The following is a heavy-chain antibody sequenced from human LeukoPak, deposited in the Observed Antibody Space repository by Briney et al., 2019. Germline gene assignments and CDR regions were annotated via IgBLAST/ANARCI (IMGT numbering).Heavy chain of an antibody. D-gene: IGHD3-16*01. CDR1: GFTFSSYG. CDR3: TTEFGMNFDY. J-gene: IGHJ4*02. CDR2: IKSKTDGGTT. Sequence: GGSLRLSCAASGFTFSSYGMSWVRQAPGKGLEWVGRIKSKTDGGTTDYAAPVKGRFTISRDDSKNTLYLQMNSLKTEDTAVYYCTTEFGMNFDYWGQGTLVTVSS. V-gene: IGHV3-15*01.